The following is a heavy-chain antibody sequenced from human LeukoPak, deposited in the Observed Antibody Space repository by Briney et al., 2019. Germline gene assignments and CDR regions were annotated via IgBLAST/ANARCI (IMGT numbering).Heavy chain of an antibody. CDR2: IYYTRST. CDR3: ARQGTVTSLSYYYYGMDV. Sequence: SETLSLTCTVSGGSISNYYWGWIRQPPGKGLEWIGSIYYTRSTYYNPSLRSRVTISLDTSKNQFSLRLSSVTAADTAVYYCARQGTVTSLSYYYYGMDVWGQGTTVTVSS. J-gene: IGHJ6*02. D-gene: IGHD4-17*01. CDR1: GGSISNYY. V-gene: IGHV4-39*01.